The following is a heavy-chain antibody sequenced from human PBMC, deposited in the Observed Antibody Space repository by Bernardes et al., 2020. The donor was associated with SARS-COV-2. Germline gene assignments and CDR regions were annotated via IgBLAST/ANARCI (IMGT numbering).Heavy chain of an antibody. V-gene: IGHV3-30*01. J-gene: IGHJ6*03. D-gene: IGHD1-1*01. CDR2: MSEDEDHE. CDR1: GFIFSRFA. Sequence: GGSLRLSCAASGFIFSRFAMDWVRQAPGKGLEFVALMSEDEDHEYYADSVKGRFTLSRDKYNNRLYLQMTNLRPEDTALYYCARLSRSRSPRGSTKPLYYMDVWGKGTTVTVSS. CDR3: ARLSRSRSPRGSTKPLYYMDV.